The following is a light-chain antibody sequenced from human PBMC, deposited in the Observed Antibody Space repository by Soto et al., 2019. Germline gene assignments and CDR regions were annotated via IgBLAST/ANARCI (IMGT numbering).Light chain of an antibody. CDR2: DVN. V-gene: IGLV2-14*01. CDR1: SSDVGAHKF. J-gene: IGLJ2*01. Sequence: QSALTQPASVSGSPGQSITISCTGTSSDVGAHKFVSWYQQHPGKAPKLMIYDVNYRPSGVSNRFSGSKSANTASLTISGLQAEDEADYYCSSYTSSSTLLFGGGTKLTVL. CDR3: SSYTSSSTLL.